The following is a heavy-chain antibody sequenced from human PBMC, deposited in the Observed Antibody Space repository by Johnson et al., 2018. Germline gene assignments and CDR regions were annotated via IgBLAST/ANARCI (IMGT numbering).Heavy chain of an antibody. J-gene: IGHJ3*02. CDR2: LGTAGDT. V-gene: IGHV3-13*01. CDR1: GFTFSSYD. Sequence: VQLVESGGGLVQPGGSLRLSCAASGFTFSSYDMHWVRQATGKGLEWVSALGTAGDTYYPGSVKGLFTISRENANNSVYLQLNSLRAGDTAVYYCARAYCGGDCYSGIGDAFDIWGQGTMVTVSS. CDR3: ARAYCGGDCYSGIGDAFDI. D-gene: IGHD2-21*02.